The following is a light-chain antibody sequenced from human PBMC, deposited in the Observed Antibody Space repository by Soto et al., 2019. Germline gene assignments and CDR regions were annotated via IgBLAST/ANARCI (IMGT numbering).Light chain of an antibody. J-gene: IGLJ1*01. Sequence: QSALTQPASVSGSPGQSTTISCTGTSSDIGGYNYVSWYQQLPGEAPKLIIYDVSDRPSGVSTRFSGSKSGNTASLTISGLQDEDEGDYYCSSFTSRHTYVFGTGTKLTVL. CDR3: SSFTSRHTYV. CDR1: SSDIGGYNY. CDR2: DVS. V-gene: IGLV2-14*01.